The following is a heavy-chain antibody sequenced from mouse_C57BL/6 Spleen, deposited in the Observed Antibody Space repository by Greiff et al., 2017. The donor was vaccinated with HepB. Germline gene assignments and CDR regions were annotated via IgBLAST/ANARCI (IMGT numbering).Heavy chain of an antibody. D-gene: IGHD1-1*01. CDR3: ARDPPITTVVAPFDY. V-gene: IGHV5-4*01. CDR1: GFTFSSYA. CDR2: ISDGGSYT. J-gene: IGHJ2*01. Sequence: EVQLVESGGGLVKPGGSLKLSCAASGFTFSSYAMSWVRQTPEKRLEWVATISDGGSYTYYPDNVKGRFTISRDNAKNNLYLQMSHLKSEDTAMYYCARDPPITTVVAPFDYWGQGTTLTVSS.